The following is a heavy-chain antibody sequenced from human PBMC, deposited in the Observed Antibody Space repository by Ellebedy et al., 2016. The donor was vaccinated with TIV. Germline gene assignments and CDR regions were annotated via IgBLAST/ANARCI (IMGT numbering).Heavy chain of an antibody. CDR3: ARGRVVRGVISYYYGMDV. Sequence: GESLKISCAASGFTFSSYSLNWVRQAPGKGLEWVSSISTISSYADSVRGRFPISRDNAKKSLYLQMNSLRAEDTAVYYCARGRVVRGVISYYYGMDVWGQGTTVTVSS. CDR1: GFTFSSYS. CDR2: ISTISSY. V-gene: IGHV3-21*01. D-gene: IGHD3-10*01. J-gene: IGHJ6*02.